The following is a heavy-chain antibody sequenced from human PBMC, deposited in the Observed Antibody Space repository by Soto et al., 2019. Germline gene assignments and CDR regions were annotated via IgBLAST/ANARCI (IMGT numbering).Heavy chain of an antibody. J-gene: IGHJ4*02. CDR1: GFTFSSYA. CDR3: AKGGVDYDFWSGYVSPFDY. Sequence: GSLRLSCAASGFTFSSYAMSWVRQAPGKGLEWVSAISGSGGSTYYADSVKGRFTISRDNSKNTLYLQMNSLRAEDTAVYYCAKGGVDYDFWSGYVSPFDYWGQGTLVTAPQ. CDR2: ISGSGGST. V-gene: IGHV3-23*01. D-gene: IGHD3-3*01.